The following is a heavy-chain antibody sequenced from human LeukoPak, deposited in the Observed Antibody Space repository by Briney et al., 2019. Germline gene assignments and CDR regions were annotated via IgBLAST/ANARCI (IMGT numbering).Heavy chain of an antibody. V-gene: IGHV3-23*01. Sequence: PGGSLRLSCAASGFTFSTYAVNWVRQAPGKGLEWVSTISGSGDSTYYADSVKGRFTISRDNSKNTLYLQMNSLRAEDTAVYYCARSDVVVVVAALDYWGQGTLVTVSS. CDR3: ARSDVVVVVAALDY. CDR1: GFTFSTYA. D-gene: IGHD2-15*01. J-gene: IGHJ4*02. CDR2: ISGSGDST.